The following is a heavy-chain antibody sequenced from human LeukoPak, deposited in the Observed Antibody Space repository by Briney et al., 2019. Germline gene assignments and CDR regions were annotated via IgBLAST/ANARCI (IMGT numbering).Heavy chain of an antibody. CDR3: ASDLKYSSGWYRNYAFDI. CDR1: GSSISSGYY. J-gene: IGHJ3*02. V-gene: IGHV4-38-2*02. D-gene: IGHD6-19*01. Sequence: SETLSLACTVSGSSISSGYYWGWIRQPPGKGLEWIGSIYHSGSTYYNPSLKSRVTISVDTSKNQFSLKLSSVTAADTAVYYCASDLKYSSGWYRNYAFDIWGQGTMVTVSS. CDR2: IYHSGST.